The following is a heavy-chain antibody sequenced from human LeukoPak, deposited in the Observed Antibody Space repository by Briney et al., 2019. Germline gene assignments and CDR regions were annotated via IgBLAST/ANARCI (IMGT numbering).Heavy chain of an antibody. J-gene: IGHJ4*02. CDR2: TYYRSKWYN. D-gene: IGHD6-19*01. CDR3: ARALGFNVAGPEFDY. V-gene: IGHV6-1*01. CDR1: GDSVSSNSAA. Sequence: SQTLSLTCAIFGDSVSSNSAAWNWIRQSPSRGLEWLGRTYYRSKWYNDYAVSVKSRITINPDTSKNQFSLQLNSVTPEDTAVYYCARALGFNVAGPEFDYWGQGTLVTVSS.